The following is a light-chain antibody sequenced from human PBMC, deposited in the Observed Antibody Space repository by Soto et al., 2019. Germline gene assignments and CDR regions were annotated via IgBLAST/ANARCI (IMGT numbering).Light chain of an antibody. CDR1: SSDVGTYNL. CDR3: CSYAGRPTLV. V-gene: IGLV2-23*01. CDR2: EGS. Sequence: QSALTQPASVSGSPGQSITISCTGTSSDVGTYNLVSWYQQHPGKAPKLMIYEGSKRPSGVSNRFSGSKSGNTASLTISGLQAEDEADYYCCSYAGRPTLVFGGGTKLTVL. J-gene: IGLJ2*01.